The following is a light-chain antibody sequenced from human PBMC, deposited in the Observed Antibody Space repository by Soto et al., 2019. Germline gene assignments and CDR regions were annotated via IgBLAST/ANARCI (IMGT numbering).Light chain of an antibody. CDR1: SGSVSTTYY. V-gene: IGLV8-61*01. Sequence: QTVVTQEPSFSVSPGGTVTLTCGLSSGSVSTTYYPSWYQQTPGQAPRTLIYSTNTRSSGVPDRFSGSILGNKAALTITGAQAEDDSDYYCVLYMGSGIWVFGGGTKVTVL. CDR2: STN. J-gene: IGLJ3*02. CDR3: VLYMGSGIWV.